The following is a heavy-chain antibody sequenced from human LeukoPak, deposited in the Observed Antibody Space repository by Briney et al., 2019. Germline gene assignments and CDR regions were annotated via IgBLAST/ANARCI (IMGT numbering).Heavy chain of an antibody. Sequence: SVKVSCKASGGTISSYAISWVRQAPGQGLEWMGGIIPIFGTANYAQKFQGRVTITADKSTSTAYMELSSLRSEDTAVYYCARTQLSSGYVYYYYYMDVWGKGTTVTVSS. CDR3: ARTQLSSGYVYYYYYMDV. J-gene: IGHJ6*03. V-gene: IGHV1-69*06. D-gene: IGHD6-19*01. CDR1: GGTISSYA. CDR2: IIPIFGTA.